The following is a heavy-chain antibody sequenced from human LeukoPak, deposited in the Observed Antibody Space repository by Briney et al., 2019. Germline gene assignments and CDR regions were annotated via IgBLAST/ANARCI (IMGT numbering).Heavy chain of an antibody. CDR1: GGSFSGYY. D-gene: IGHD2-15*01. CDR2: INHSGST. V-gene: IGHV4-34*01. Sequence: SETLSLTCAVYGGSFSGYYWSWIRQPPGKGLEWIGEINHSGSTNYNPSLKSRVTISVDTSKNQFSLKLSSVTAADMAVYYCARGSGGYCSGGSCYEPFDYWGQGTLVTVSS. CDR3: ARGSGGYCSGGSCYEPFDY. J-gene: IGHJ4*02.